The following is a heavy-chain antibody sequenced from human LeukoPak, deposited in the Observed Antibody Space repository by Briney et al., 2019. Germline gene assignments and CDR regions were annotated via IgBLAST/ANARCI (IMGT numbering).Heavy chain of an antibody. D-gene: IGHD3-16*01. CDR2: ISSSGSTL. CDR1: GFTFAGYE. V-gene: IGHV3-48*03. CDR3: ARLRGGALDY. Sequence: GGSLRLSCAASGFTFAGYEMNWVRQAPGKGLEWVSYISSSGSTLYHADSVKGRFTISRDNAKNSLSLQMNSLRAEDTAFYFCARLRGGALDYWGQGALVTVSS. J-gene: IGHJ4*02.